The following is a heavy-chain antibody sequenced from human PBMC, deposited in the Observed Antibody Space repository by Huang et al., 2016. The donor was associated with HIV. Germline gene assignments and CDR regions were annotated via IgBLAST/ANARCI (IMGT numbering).Heavy chain of an antibody. CDR2: ICYTGRT. CDR1: GGSVSSGSYS. CDR3: AAGLYQLWFDP. J-gene: IGHJ5*02. D-gene: IGHD2-2*01. Sequence: QVHLQESGPGLVQPSETLSLTCTVPGGSVSSGSYSWSWIRQPPGKGLEWIGLICYTGRTSYNPSLKSRVTISIDASTHRFSLNLTSVTAADTAMYYCAAGLYQLWFDPWGQGTLVTVSS. V-gene: IGHV4-61*03.